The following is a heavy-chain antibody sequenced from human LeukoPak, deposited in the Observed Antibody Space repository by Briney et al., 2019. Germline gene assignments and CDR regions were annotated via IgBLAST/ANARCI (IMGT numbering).Heavy chain of an antibody. Sequence: SETLSLTCAVYGGSFSGYYWSWIRQPPGKGLEWIGEINHSGSTNYNPSLKSRVTISVDTSKNQFSLKLSSVTAADTAVYYCAGYSYGQGGIWGQGTRVTVSS. CDR3: AGYSYGQGGI. CDR1: GGSFSGYY. D-gene: IGHD5-18*01. J-gene: IGHJ3*02. CDR2: INHSGST. V-gene: IGHV4-34*01.